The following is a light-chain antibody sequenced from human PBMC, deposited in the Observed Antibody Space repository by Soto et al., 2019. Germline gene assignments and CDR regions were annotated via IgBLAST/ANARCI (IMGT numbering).Light chain of an antibody. J-gene: IGKJ2*01. CDR3: QQYGSSPLMYT. Sequence: EIVLTQSPGTLSLSPGERATLSCRASQRVSSSYLAWYQQKPGQAPRLLIYGASSRATGIPDRFSGSGSGTEFALTISRLEPEDFAVYYGQQYGSSPLMYTFGQGTKLEIK. CDR1: QRVSSSY. CDR2: GAS. V-gene: IGKV3-20*01.